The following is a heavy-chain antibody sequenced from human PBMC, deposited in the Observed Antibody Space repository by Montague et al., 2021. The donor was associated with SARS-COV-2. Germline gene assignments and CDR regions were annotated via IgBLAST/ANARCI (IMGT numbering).Heavy chain of an antibody. J-gene: IGHJ4*02. V-gene: IGHV4-59*01. CDR3: ARGPLGVTSGRVFDS. CDR1: GASFNNAY. Sequence: SETLSLTCTVSGASFNNAYWSWIRQPPGKGLEWMGYVYGTGETKTKPSLKSRVTLSRDLSRNQFFLSLTSVTPTDTAVYFWARGPLGVTSGRVFDSWGLGIPVAVSA. D-gene: IGHD1-26*01. CDR2: VYGTGET.